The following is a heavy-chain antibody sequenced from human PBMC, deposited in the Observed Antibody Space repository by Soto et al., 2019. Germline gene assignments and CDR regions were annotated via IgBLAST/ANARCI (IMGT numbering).Heavy chain of an antibody. CDR3: TRGITRIRGVIPPGYYYGMEL. J-gene: IGHJ6*02. CDR1: GGTFSSYA. D-gene: IGHD3-10*01. CDR2: FNPIFETA. Sequence: QVQLVQSGAEVKKPGSSVKVSCKASGGTFSSYAISWVRQAPGPGLEWMGGFNPIFETANYAQKFQGRVMMTADEATHTAYMDLSSLRSEDRAVYYCTRGITRIRGVIPPGYYYGMELWGPGTT. V-gene: IGHV1-69*01.